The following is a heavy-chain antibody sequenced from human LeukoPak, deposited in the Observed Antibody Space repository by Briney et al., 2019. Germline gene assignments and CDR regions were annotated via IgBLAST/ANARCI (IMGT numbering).Heavy chain of an antibody. D-gene: IGHD2-2*01. CDR2: ISYDGSNK. V-gene: IGHV3-30-3*02. Sequence: ISYDGSNKYYADSVKGRFTISRDNSKNTLYLQMNSLRAEDTAVYYCAKDRDYCSSTSCPDYWGQGTLVTVSS. J-gene: IGHJ4*02. CDR3: AKDRDYCSSTSCPDY.